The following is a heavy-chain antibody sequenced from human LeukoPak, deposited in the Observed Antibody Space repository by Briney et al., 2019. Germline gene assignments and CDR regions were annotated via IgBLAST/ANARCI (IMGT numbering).Heavy chain of an antibody. CDR3: AKSKWERLLFTHSDY. Sequence: PGGSLRLSCAASGFTFGNHGMHWVRQAPGKGLEWAAIISSDGSNTYYTDSVKGRFTISRDNSKNTLYLQMSSLRVEDTAVYYCAKSKWERLLFTHSDYWGQGTLVTVSS. CDR1: GFTFGNHG. D-gene: IGHD1-26*01. CDR2: ISSDGSNT. J-gene: IGHJ4*02. V-gene: IGHV3-30*18.